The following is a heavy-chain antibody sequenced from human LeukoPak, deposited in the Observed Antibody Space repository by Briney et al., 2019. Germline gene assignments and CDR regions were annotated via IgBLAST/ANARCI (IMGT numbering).Heavy chain of an antibody. CDR1: GDSISSYY. CDR3: ARYCSTSGTKAFGI. J-gene: IGHJ3*02. V-gene: IGHV4-59*01. CDR2: IYYTGIT. Sequence: SETLSLTCTVSGDSISSYYWSWIRQPPGKGREWIGYIYYTGITKYNPSLKSRVTMSVDTSKNQFSLKLTSVTAADTAVYYCARYCSTSGTKAFGIWGHGTMVTVSS. D-gene: IGHD3-10*01.